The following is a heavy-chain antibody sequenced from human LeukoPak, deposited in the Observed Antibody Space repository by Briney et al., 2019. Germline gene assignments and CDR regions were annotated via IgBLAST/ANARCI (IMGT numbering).Heavy chain of an antibody. CDR1: GFTFSSYG. J-gene: IGHJ4*02. D-gene: IGHD1-1*01. V-gene: IGHV3-30*18. CDR2: MSYNGQIT. CDR3: AKVQLERRELQPNFDS. Sequence: GGSLRLSCAASGFTFSSYGMHWVRQAPGKGLEWVAVMSYNGQITYYADSVKGRFTISRDNSQNMLYLQMNSLRVDDTSVYYCAKVQLERRELQPNFDSWGQGTLVTVSS.